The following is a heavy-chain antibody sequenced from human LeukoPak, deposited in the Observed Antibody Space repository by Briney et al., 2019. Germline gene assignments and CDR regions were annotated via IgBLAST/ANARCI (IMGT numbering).Heavy chain of an antibody. V-gene: IGHV3-30*04. CDR2: ISYDGSNK. Sequence: AGGSLRLSCAASGFTFSSYAMHWVRQAPGKGLEWVAVISYDGSNKYYADSVKGRFTISRDNSKNTLYLRMNSLRAEDTAVYYCARDRQSYTSSSGEHFYYMDVWGTGTTVAVSS. CDR1: GFTFSSYA. CDR3: ARDRQSYTSSSGEHFYYMDV. D-gene: IGHD6-6*01. J-gene: IGHJ6*03.